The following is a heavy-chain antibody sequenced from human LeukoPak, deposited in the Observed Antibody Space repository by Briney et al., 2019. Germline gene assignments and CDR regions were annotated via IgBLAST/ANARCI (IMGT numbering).Heavy chain of an antibody. CDR3: ARDRVGAPFDY. CDR1: GFTFSSYW. Sequence: PGGSLRLSCAASGFTFSSYWMSWVRQAPGKGLEWVANIKRDGSEKYYVDSVKGRFTISRDNAKNSLYLQMNSLRAEDTAVYYCARDRVGAPFDYWGQGTLVTVSS. CDR2: IKRDGSEK. D-gene: IGHD1-26*01. J-gene: IGHJ4*02. V-gene: IGHV3-7*01.